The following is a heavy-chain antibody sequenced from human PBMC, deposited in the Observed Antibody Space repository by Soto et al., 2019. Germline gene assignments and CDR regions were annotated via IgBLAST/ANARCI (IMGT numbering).Heavy chain of an antibody. CDR2: IDHSGTT. CDR3: ARGPSSLTRFDY. J-gene: IGHJ4*02. Sequence: SETLSLTCTVSGYSIISDYYWGWIRQPPGKGLEYIGNIDHSGTTYFSPSLRSRVTMSVDTSKNQFSLTLSSVTAADTAVYYCARGPSSLTRFDYWGQGTLVTVSS. D-gene: IGHD2-2*01. V-gene: IGHV4-38-2*02. CDR1: GYSIISDYY.